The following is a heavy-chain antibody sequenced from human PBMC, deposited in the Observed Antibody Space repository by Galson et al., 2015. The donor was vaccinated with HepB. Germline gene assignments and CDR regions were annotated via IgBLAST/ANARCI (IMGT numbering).Heavy chain of an antibody. D-gene: IGHD3-22*01. V-gene: IGHV3-30*04. CDR2: ISYDGSNK. CDR3: ARGRMWAMIVVVTRVAFDI. CDR1: GFTFSSYA. J-gene: IGHJ3*02. Sequence: SLRLSCAASGFTFSSYAMHWVRQAPGKGLEWVAVISYDGSNKYYADSVKGRFTISRDNSKNTLYLQVNSLRAEDTAVYYCARGRMWAMIVVVTRVAFDIWGQGTMVTVSS.